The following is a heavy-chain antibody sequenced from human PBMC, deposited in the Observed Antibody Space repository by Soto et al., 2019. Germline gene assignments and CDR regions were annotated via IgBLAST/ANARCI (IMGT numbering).Heavy chain of an antibody. CDR2: IIPIFGTA. D-gene: IGHD3-22*01. CDR1: GGTFSSYA. V-gene: IGHV1-69*12. J-gene: IGHJ4*02. Sequence: QVQLVQSGAEVKKPGSSVKGSCKASGGTFSSYAISWVRQAPGQGLEWMGGIIPIFGTANYEQKFQGSVTITAAASTSTAYLELSSLRSADTAVYYCARVLVTGGNPNHYEEDYWGQGSLVTVAS. CDR3: ARVLVTGGNPNHYEEDY.